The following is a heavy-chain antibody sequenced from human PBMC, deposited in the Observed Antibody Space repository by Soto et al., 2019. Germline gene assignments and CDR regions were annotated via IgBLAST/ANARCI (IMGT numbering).Heavy chain of an antibody. Sequence: GGSLRLSCAASGFTFSSYAMSWVRQAPGKGLEWVSAISGSGGSTYYADSVKGRFTISRDNSKNTLYLQMNSLRAEDTAVYYCAKELAKTEDIVVVVAATYYYYYGMDVWGQGTTVTVSS. CDR1: GFTFSSYA. CDR2: ISGSGGST. D-gene: IGHD2-15*01. CDR3: AKELAKTEDIVVVVAATYYYYYGMDV. J-gene: IGHJ6*02. V-gene: IGHV3-23*01.